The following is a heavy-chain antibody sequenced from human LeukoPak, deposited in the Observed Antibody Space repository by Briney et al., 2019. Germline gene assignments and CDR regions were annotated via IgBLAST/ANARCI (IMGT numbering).Heavy chain of an antibody. CDR2: IYYSGST. J-gene: IGHJ3*02. V-gene: IGHV4-59*08. D-gene: IGHD3-22*01. Sequence: SETLSLTCTVSGGSMSGYYWSWIRQPPGKGLEWIGYIYYSGSTNYNPSLKSRVTISVDTSKNQFSLKLSSVTAADTAVYYCATDPGELYYYDSSGPFDAFDIWGQGTMVTVSS. CDR1: GGSMSGYY. CDR3: ATDPGELYYYDSSGPFDAFDI.